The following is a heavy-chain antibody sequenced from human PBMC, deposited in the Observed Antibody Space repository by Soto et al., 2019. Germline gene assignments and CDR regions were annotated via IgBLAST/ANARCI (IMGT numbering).Heavy chain of an antibody. V-gene: IGHV3-30-3*01. D-gene: IGHD3-22*01. CDR3: ARDHYDSSGPLWY. CDR1: GFTVSSYA. Sequence: QVQLVESGGGVVQPGRSLRLSCAASGFTVSSYAMHWVRQAPGKGLEWVAVISYDGSNKYYADSVKGRFTISRDNSKNTLYLQMNSLRAADTAVYYCARDHYDSSGPLWYWGQGTLVTVSS. J-gene: IGHJ4*02. CDR2: ISYDGSNK.